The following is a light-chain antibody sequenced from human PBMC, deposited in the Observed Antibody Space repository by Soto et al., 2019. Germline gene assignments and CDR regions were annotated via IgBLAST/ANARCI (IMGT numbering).Light chain of an antibody. V-gene: IGKV1-8*01. J-gene: IGKJ4*01. CDR3: QQYYTYPLT. Sequence: AIRMTQSPSSFSASTGDRVTITCRASQGISSYLAWYQQKPGKAPKLLISTASTLQSGVPSRFSGSGSGTDFPLTISCLQSEDFATYYCQQYYTYPLTFGGGTKVEIK. CDR1: QGISSY. CDR2: TAS.